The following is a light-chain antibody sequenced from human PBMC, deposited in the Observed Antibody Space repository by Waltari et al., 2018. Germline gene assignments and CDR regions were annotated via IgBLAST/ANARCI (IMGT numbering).Light chain of an antibody. V-gene: IGLV4-69*01. J-gene: IGLJ3*02. CDR1: SGHSSYA. Sequence: QVVLTQSPSASASLGASVKLICTLSSGHSSYAIPWHQQEPEKGPRYLMKLKSDGSHTKGDGIPDRFSGSSSGAERYLTISSLQPEDEADYYCQTWGSDIGVVFGGGTKLTVL. CDR3: QTWGSDIGVV. CDR2: LKSDGSH.